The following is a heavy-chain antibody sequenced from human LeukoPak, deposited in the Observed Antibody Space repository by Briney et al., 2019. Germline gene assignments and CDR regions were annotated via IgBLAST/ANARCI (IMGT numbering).Heavy chain of an antibody. D-gene: IGHD1-1*01. CDR3: ARGGYNFGFDS. V-gene: IGHV3-74*01. J-gene: IGHJ5*01. CDR1: GFTFSNYW. Sequence: GGSLRLSCAASGFTFSNYWMHWVRQAPGKGLVWASRINGDGSTTSYAGSVKGRFSISRDSAKNTLYLQVNSLRAEDTAVYYCARGGYNFGFDSWGQGTLVTVSS. CDR2: INGDGSTT.